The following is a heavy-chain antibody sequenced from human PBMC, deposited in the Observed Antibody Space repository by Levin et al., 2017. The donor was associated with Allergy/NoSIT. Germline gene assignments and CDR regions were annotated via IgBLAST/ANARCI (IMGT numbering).Heavy chain of an antibody. Sequence: GGSLRLSCSASGFTFSNYYMHWVRQVPGKGLVWVSFINSGDSDTNYAYSGKGRFAISRGNAKNTLYLQMNRLGGEDTGVYYCARGGCSSTSCLDYWGQGTLVTVSS. J-gene: IGHJ4*02. V-gene: IGHV3-74*01. CDR3: ARGGCSSTSCLDY. CDR1: GFTFSNYY. CDR2: INSGDSDT. D-gene: IGHD2-2*01.